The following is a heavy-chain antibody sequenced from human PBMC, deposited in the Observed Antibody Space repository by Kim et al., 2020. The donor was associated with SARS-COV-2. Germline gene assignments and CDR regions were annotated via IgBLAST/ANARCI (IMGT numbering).Heavy chain of an antibody. V-gene: IGHV2-70*11. CDR2: IDWDDDK. Sequence: SGPTLLKPTQTLTLTCTFSGFSLSTSGMCVSWIRQPPGKALEWLARIDWDDDKYYSTTLKTRLTLSKDTSKNQVVLTMTNMDPVDTATYYCARIRLGDYSSSWLNWSFDLWGRGTLVTVSS. D-gene: IGHD6-13*01. J-gene: IGHJ2*01. CDR3: ARIRLGDYSSSWLNWSFDL. CDR1: GFSLSTSGMC.